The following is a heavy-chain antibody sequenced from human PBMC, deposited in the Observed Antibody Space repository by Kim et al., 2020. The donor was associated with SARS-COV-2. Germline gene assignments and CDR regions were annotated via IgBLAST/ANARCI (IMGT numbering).Heavy chain of an antibody. CDR2: ISGSGGST. CDR1: GFIFNNAW. J-gene: IGHJ4*01. Sequence: GGSLRLSCAASGFIFNNAWMNWVRQAPGRGLEWVSAISGSGGSTYYADSVKVRFTISRYNSKNTLYLQMNSLRAEDTAVYYCAKSERITMIGVCTMFDY. CDR3: AKSERITMIGVCTMFDY. D-gene: IGHD3-22*01. V-gene: IGHV3-23*01.